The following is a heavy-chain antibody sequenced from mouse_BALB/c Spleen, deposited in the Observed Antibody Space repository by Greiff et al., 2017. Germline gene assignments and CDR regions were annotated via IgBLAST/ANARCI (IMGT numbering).Heavy chain of an antibody. CDR1: GYTFTDYN. J-gene: IGHJ2*01. D-gene: IGHD2-1*01. Sequence: VQLQQSGPELVKPGASVTIPCKASGYTFTDYNMDWVKQSHGKSLEWIGDINPNNGGTIYNQKFKGKATLTVDKSSSTAYMELRSLTSEDTAVYYCARRGGNFLFDDWGQGTTLTVAS. CDR2: INPNNGGT. CDR3: ARRGGNFLFDD. V-gene: IGHV1-18*01.